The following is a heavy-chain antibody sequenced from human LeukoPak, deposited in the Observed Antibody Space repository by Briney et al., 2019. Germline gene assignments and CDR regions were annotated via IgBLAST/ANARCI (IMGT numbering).Heavy chain of an antibody. J-gene: IGHJ4*02. CDR3: AKATLATTYFDS. D-gene: IGHD5-24*01. Sequence: GGSLRLSCAASGFTFSTYAMSWVRQAPGMGLEWVSAISGRGDTIFYADSVKGRFTVSRDNSKNTLYLQVNSLRAEDTAVYYCAKATLATTYFDSWGQRTLVTVSS. CDR1: GFTFSTYA. V-gene: IGHV3-23*01. CDR2: ISGRGDTI.